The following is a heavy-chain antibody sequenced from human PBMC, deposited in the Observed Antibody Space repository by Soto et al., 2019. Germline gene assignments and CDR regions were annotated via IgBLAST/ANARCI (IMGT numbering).Heavy chain of an antibody. D-gene: IGHD3-16*01. CDR2: VSRAGTYT. Sequence: EVQLLESGGDVVRPGGSLRLSCAASGFTFSSYAMGWVRQAPGKGLEWVAGVSRAGTYTFYADSVRGRFSISRDNSRETVDLYMIALVGDDTAVYFCVKYTVTEDLGESWGQGTLVSVSS. CDR3: VKYTVTEDLGES. V-gene: IGHV3-23*01. CDR1: GFTFSSYA. J-gene: IGHJ5*02.